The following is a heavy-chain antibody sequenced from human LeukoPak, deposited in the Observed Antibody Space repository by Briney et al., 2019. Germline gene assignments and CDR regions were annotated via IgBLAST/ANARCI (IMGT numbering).Heavy chain of an antibody. CDR3: ARDGSGSYYNWFDP. Sequence: PSETLSLTCTVSGGSISSSYWSWIRQPPGKGLEWIGYIYNSGSTDYNPSLKSRVTISVDTSKNQFSLKLSSVTAADTAVYYCARDGSGSYYNWFDPWGQGTLVTVSS. V-gene: IGHV4-59*01. J-gene: IGHJ5*02. CDR1: GGSISSSY. CDR2: IYNSGST. D-gene: IGHD3-10*01.